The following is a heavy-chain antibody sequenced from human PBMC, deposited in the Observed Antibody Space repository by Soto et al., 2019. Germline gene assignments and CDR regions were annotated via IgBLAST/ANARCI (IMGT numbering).Heavy chain of an antibody. CDR3: ATRVAPWSSGNYYYGMDV. D-gene: IGHD3-10*01. CDR2: ISGSGGST. J-gene: IGHJ6*02. CDR1: GFTFSSYA. V-gene: IGHV3-23*01. Sequence: EVQLLESGGGLVQPGGSLRLSCAASGFTFSSYAMSWVRQAPGKGLEWVSAISGSGGSTYYADSVKGRFTISRDTSKNTLYLQMTSLRADDTAVYYCATRVAPWSSGNYYYGMDVWGQGTTVTVSS.